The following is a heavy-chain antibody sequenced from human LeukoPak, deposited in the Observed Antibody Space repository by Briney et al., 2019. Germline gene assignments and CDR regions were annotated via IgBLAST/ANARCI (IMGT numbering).Heavy chain of an antibody. CDR2: IYHSGGT. CDR3: ARDKVGATHAFDI. J-gene: IGHJ3*02. CDR1: GGPISSSNW. D-gene: IGHD1-26*01. Sequence: SETLSLTCAVSGGPISSSNWWSWVRQPPGTGLEWIGEIYHSGGTNYNPSLESRVTISVDKSKNQFSLKLSSVTAADTAVYYCARDKVGATHAFDIWGQGTMVTVSS. V-gene: IGHV4-4*02.